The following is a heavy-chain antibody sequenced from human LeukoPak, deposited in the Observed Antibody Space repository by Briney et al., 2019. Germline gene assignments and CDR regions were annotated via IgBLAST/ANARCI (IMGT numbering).Heavy chain of an antibody. D-gene: IGHD3-3*01. CDR2: INPNSGGT. CDR3: ARSHYDFWSGYYTGTGYYYYGMDV. J-gene: IGHJ6*02. Sequence: ASVKVSCKASGYTFTGYYMHWVRQAPRQGLEWMGWINPNSGGTNYAQKFQGRVTMTRNTSISTAYMELSSLRSEDTAVYYCARSHYDFWSGYYTGTGYYYYGMDVWGQGTTVTVSS. V-gene: IGHV1-2*02. CDR1: GYTFTGYY.